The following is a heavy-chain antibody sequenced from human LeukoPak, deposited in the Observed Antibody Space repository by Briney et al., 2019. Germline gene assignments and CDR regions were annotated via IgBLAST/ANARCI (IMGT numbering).Heavy chain of an antibody. Sequence: SETLSLTCTVSGGSISSYYWSWIRQPPGKGLEWIGYIYYSGSTNYNPSLKSRVTISGDTSKNQFSLKLSSVTAADTAVYYCAREGGTTSSYFDYWGQGTLVTVSS. V-gene: IGHV4-59*01. CDR1: GGSISSYY. D-gene: IGHD3-16*01. CDR3: AREGGTTSSYFDY. J-gene: IGHJ4*02. CDR2: IYYSGST.